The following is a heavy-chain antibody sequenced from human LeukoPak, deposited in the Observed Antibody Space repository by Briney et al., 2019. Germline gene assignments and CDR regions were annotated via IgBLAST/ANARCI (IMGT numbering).Heavy chain of an antibody. Sequence: GGSLRLSCAASGFTFSSYAMHWVRQAPGKGLEWVAVISYDGSNKYYADSVKGRFTISRDNSKNTLYLQMNGLRAEDTAVYYCARDSPYLDYWGQGTLVTVSS. CDR3: ARDSPYLDY. CDR1: GFTFSSYA. CDR2: ISYDGSNK. J-gene: IGHJ4*02. V-gene: IGHV3-30-3*01.